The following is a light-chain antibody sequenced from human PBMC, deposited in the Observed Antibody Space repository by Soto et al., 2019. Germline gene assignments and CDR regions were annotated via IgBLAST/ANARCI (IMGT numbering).Light chain of an antibody. J-gene: IGLJ1*01. CDR1: TSNIGSNY. Sequence: QSVLTQPPSASGTPGQGVTISCSGSTSNIGSNYVYWYQQLPGTAPKPLIYRNNQRPSGVPDRSSGSKSGTSASLAISGLRSDDEADYFCATWDDSLNGFYVFGTGTKLTVL. CDR3: ATWDDSLNGFYV. V-gene: IGLV1-47*01. CDR2: RNN.